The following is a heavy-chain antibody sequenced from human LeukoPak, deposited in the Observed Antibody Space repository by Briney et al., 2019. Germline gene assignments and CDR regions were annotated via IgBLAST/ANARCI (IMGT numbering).Heavy chain of an antibody. CDR1: GLTLSSFS. V-gene: IGHV3-21*01. J-gene: IGHJ5*02. CDR2: ISSSSSYI. Sequence: GGSLSLSCAPSGLTLSSFSMNWVRQAPEKGLEWVSSISSSSSYIFYTDSVKGPLSISRDNAKNSLYLQVNSLRAEDTAVYYGARDEPGLGGVLNPWGQGTLVTVSS. CDR3: ARDEPGLGGVLNP. D-gene: IGHD3-3*01.